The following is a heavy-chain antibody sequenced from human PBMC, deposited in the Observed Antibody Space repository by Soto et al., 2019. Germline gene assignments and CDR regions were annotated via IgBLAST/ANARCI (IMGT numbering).Heavy chain of an antibody. D-gene: IGHD6-13*01. CDR2: INHSGST. Sequence: SETLSLTCAVYGGSFSGYYWSWIRQPPGKGLEWIGEINHSGSTNYNPSLKSRVTISVDTSKNQFSLKLSSVTAADTAVYYCATGPPAAGLYYYYGMDVWGQGTTVTVSS. V-gene: IGHV4-34*01. CDR1: GGSFSGYY. CDR3: ATGPPAAGLYYYYGMDV. J-gene: IGHJ6*02.